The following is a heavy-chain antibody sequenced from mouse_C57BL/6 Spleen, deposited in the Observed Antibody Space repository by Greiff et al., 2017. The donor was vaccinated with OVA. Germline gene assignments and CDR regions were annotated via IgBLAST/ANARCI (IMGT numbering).Heavy chain of an antibody. CDR2: INPSSGYT. J-gene: IGHJ4*01. Sequence: QVQLQQSGAELAKPGASVKLSCKASGYTFTSYWMHWVKQRPGQGLEWIGYINPSSGYTKYNQKFKGKATLTVDTSSSTAYMQLSSLTSEDSAVYYCARLGDAMDYWGQGTSVTVSS. D-gene: IGHD4-1*01. V-gene: IGHV1-7*01. CDR3: ARLGDAMDY. CDR1: GYTFTSYW.